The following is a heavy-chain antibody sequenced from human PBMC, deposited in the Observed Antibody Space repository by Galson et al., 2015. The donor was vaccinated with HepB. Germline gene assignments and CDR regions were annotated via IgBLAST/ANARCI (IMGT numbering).Heavy chain of an antibody. V-gene: IGHV1-46*01. CDR1: GYTFTTYY. Sequence: SVKVSCKASGYTFTTYYMHWVRQAPGQGLEWMGIINPSGGRTGYAQKFQGRVTMTRDTSTSTVYMELSSLRSEDTAVYYCARAFSSGWSDQGEYFQHWGQGTLVTVSS. D-gene: IGHD6-19*01. CDR3: ARAFSSGWSDQGEYFQH. J-gene: IGHJ1*01. CDR2: INPSGGRT.